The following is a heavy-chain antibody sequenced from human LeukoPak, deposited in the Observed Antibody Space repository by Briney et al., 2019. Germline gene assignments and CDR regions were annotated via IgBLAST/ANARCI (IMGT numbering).Heavy chain of an antibody. V-gene: IGHV3-23*01. CDR2: IGGNGGYT. CDR3: AKPESQSYYYDSSGSGPNDY. Sequence: PGGSLRLSCAASGFTFSTYAMSWVRQAPGKGLEWVSTIGGNGGYTYYGDSVKGRFTISRDNPKNTLYLQMNSLRAEDTAVYYCAKPESQSYYYDSSGSGPNDYWGQGTLVTVSS. D-gene: IGHD3-22*01. CDR1: GFTFSTYA. J-gene: IGHJ4*02.